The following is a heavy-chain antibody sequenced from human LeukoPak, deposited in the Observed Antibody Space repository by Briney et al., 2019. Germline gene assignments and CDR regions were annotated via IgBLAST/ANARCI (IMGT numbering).Heavy chain of an antibody. CDR2: FNPGDSDV. V-gene: IGHV5-51*01. D-gene: IGHD3-3*02. CDR1: GYTFTDYW. CDR3: ARIKHSWDSTYKGWFDS. Sequence: GESLKISCKASGYTFTDYWIAWVRQMPGKGLEWMGVFNPGDSDVKYSPSFRGQVSISADKSTSTAYLQWNSLEASDTAMYYCARIKHSWDSTYKGWFDSWGQGALITVTS. J-gene: IGHJ5*01.